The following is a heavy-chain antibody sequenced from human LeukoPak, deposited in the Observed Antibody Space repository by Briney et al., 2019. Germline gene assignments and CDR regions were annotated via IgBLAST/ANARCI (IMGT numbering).Heavy chain of an antibody. CDR3: ARDSDCSGGSCHFDY. D-gene: IGHD2-15*01. V-gene: IGHV1-8*01. Sequence: ASVKVSCKASGYTFTSYDINWVRQATGQGLEWMGWMNPNSGNTGYAQKFQGRVTMTRNTSISTAYMELRSLRSDDTAVYYCARDSDCSGGSCHFDYWGQGTLVTVSS. CDR1: GYTFTSYD. J-gene: IGHJ4*02. CDR2: MNPNSGNT.